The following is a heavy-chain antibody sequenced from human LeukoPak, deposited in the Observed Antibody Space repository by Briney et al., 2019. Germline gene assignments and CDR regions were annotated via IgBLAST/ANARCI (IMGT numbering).Heavy chain of an antibody. CDR1: GYTFTSYG. CDR2: MNPNSGNT. Sequence: VASVKVSCKASGYTFTSYGISWVRQAPGQGLEWMGWMNPNSGNTGYAQKFQGRVTMTRNTSISTAYMELSSLRSEDTAVYYCARGSYYDSSGYYYWGQGTLVTVSS. D-gene: IGHD3-22*01. J-gene: IGHJ4*02. CDR3: ARGSYYDSSGYYY. V-gene: IGHV1-8*02.